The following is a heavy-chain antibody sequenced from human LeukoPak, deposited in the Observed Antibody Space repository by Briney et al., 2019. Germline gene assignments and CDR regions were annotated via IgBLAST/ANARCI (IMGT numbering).Heavy chain of an antibody. CDR2: ISWNSGSI. J-gene: IGHJ4*02. Sequence: GGSLRLSCAASGFTFSSYAMHWVRQAPGKGLEWVSGISWNSGSIGYADSVKGRFTISRDNAKNSLYLQMNSLRAEDTALYYCAKDRRIAAAGYYFDYWGQGTLVTVSS. CDR1: GFTFSSYA. D-gene: IGHD6-13*01. CDR3: AKDRRIAAAGYYFDY. V-gene: IGHV3-9*01.